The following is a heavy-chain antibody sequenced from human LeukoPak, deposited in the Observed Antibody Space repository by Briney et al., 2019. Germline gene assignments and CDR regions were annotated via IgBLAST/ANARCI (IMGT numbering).Heavy chain of an antibody. D-gene: IGHD5-18*01. V-gene: IGHV3-48*03. CDR2: ISSSGSTI. CDR3: AKSDTAMATGYFDY. J-gene: IGHJ4*02. Sequence: GGSLRLSCAASGFTFSSYERNWVRQAPVKGLEWVSYISSSGSTIYYADSVKGRFTISRDNAKNSLYLQMNSLRAEDTAVYYCAKSDTAMATGYFDYWGQGTLVTVSS. CDR1: GFTFSSYE.